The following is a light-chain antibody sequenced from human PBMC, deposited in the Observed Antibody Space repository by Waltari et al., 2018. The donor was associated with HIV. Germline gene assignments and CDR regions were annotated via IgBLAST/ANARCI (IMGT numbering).Light chain of an antibody. J-gene: IGLJ2*01. CDR2: YDS. Sequence: SYVLTQPPSVSVAPGKTARITCGGNNIGSKSVHWYQQKPGQAPVLVIYYDSDRPSVIPERFSGSNAGNTATLTISRVEAGDEADYYCQVWDSSSDHPVVFGGGTKLTVL. CDR3: QVWDSSSDHPVV. CDR1: NIGSKS. V-gene: IGLV3-21*04.